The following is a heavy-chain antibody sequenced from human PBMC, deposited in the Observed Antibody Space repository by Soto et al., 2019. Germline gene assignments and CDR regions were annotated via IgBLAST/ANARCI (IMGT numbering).Heavy chain of an antibody. V-gene: IGHV1-8*01. CDR2: MNPNSGNT. J-gene: IGHJ4*02. CDR3: ARGLYGDYTFDY. D-gene: IGHD4-17*01. Sequence: GASVTVSCKASGYTFTSYDINWVRQATGQGLEWMGWMNPNSGNTGYAQKFQGRVTMTRNTSISTAYMELSSLRSEDTAVYYCARGLYGDYTFDYWGQGTLVTVSS. CDR1: GYTFTSYD.